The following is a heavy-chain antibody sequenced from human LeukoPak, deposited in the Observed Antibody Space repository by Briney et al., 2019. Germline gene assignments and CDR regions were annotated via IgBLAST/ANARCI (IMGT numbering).Heavy chain of an antibody. CDR1: GFTFSSYE. J-gene: IGHJ3*02. CDR2: ISTSSIYI. CDR3: ARGRDGYTLIDAFDI. Sequence: PGGSLRLSCAASGFTFSSYEMNWVRQAPGKGLEWVSSISTSSIYIYYADSVKGRFTISRDNAKNSLYLQMNSLRAEDTAVYYCARGRDGYTLIDAFDIWGQGTMVTVSS. V-gene: IGHV3-21*01. D-gene: IGHD5-24*01.